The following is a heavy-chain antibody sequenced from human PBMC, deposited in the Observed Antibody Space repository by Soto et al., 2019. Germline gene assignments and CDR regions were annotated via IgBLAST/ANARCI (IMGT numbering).Heavy chain of an antibody. J-gene: IGHJ4*02. D-gene: IGHD3-16*01. Sequence: EVQLLDSGGGLVQPGGSLRLSCAASGFTFSNYAMTWVHQGPGKGLEWVSGISGSGGRSYYADSVKGRFTISRDNSKSPLYLQMNSLRAEDTAVYYCAKAYFVWSSEQPYYFDYWGQGTLVTVSS. CDR2: ISGSGGRS. V-gene: IGHV3-23*01. CDR1: GFTFSNYA. CDR3: AKAYFVWSSEQPYYFDY.